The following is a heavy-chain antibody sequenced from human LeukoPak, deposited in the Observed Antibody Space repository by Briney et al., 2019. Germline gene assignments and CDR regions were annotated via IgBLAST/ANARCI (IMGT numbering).Heavy chain of an antibody. CDR3: ARYMSSTAQDY. J-gene: IGHJ4*02. CDR1: GGSISTSNYY. CDR2: TYNGGGT. V-gene: IGHV4-39*01. Sequence: PLETLSLTCTVSGGSISTSNYYWGWIRQAPGKGLEWIGSTYNGGGTHYNPSLKSRVTISIDTSKNQFSLNLSSVTAADTAVYYCARYMSSTAQDYWGQGTLVTVSS. D-gene: IGHD5-18*01.